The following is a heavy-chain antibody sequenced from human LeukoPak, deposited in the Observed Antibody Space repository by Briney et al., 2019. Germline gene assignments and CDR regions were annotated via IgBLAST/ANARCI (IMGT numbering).Heavy chain of an antibody. V-gene: IGHV4-61*02. D-gene: IGHD3-22*01. CDR3: ARGPYKYDGSGAFDI. Sequence: SETLSLTCTVSGDSISSGDYYWSWIRQPAGKGLEWIGRIYTSGSTNYNPSLKSRVTISVDTSKNQFSLKLTSVTAADTAVYYCARGPYKYDGSGAFDIWGQGTMATVSS. CDR1: GDSISSGDYY. CDR2: IYTSGST. J-gene: IGHJ3*02.